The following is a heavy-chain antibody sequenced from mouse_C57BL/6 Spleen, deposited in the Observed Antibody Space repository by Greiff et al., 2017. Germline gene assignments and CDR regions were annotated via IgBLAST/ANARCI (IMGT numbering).Heavy chain of an antibody. V-gene: IGHV1-55*01. D-gene: IGHD1-1*01. CDR2: IYPGSGST. J-gene: IGHJ1*03. CDR3: ARASSRYFDV. CDR1: GYTFTSYW. Sequence: VQLQQSGAELVKPGASVKMSCKASGYTFTSYWITWVKQRPGQGLEWIGDIYPGSGSTNYNEKFKSKATLTVDTSSSTAYMQLSSLTSEDSAVYYCARASSRYFDVWGTGTTVTVSS.